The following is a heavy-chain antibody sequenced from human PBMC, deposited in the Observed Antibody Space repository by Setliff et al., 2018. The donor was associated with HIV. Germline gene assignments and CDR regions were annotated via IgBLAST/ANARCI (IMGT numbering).Heavy chain of an antibody. Sequence: VASVKVSCKASGYTFTTYGISWVRQAPGHGLEWMGWISPNFGHTKYAQRFLDRVTMTIDTATSRAYMELRSLRSDDTAAYFCARLGSGWSDSYYYAMDVWGQGTTVTVSS. V-gene: IGHV1-18*01. D-gene: IGHD6-19*01. CDR3: ARLGSGWSDSYYYAMDV. CDR1: GYTFTTYG. J-gene: IGHJ6*02. CDR2: ISPNFGHT.